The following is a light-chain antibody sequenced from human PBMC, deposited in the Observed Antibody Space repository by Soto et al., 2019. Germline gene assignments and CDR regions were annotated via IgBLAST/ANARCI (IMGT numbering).Light chain of an antibody. Sequence: IVVTQSPATLSLSPGERATLSCRASQSVSSYLAWYQQKPGQAPRLLIYDASNRATGIPARFSGSGSGTDFTLTISRLEPEDFALYYCQQYGHSPITFGQGTRLENK. CDR2: DAS. J-gene: IGKJ5*01. CDR1: QSVSSY. CDR3: QQYGHSPIT. V-gene: IGKV3-11*01.